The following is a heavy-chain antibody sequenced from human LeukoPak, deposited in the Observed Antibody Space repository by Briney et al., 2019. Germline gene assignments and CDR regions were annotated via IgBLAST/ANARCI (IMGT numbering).Heavy chain of an antibody. CDR3: ARDTSVYYYGSGNRDHGMDV. Sequence: PGRSLRLSCAASGITFSSYGMHWVRQAPGKGLEWVAVIWYDGSNKYYADSVKGRFTISRDNSKNTLYLQMNSLRAEDAAVYYCARDTSVYYYGSGNRDHGMDVWGQGTTVTVSS. V-gene: IGHV3-33*01. CDR2: IWYDGSNK. J-gene: IGHJ6*02. CDR1: GITFSSYG. D-gene: IGHD3-10*01.